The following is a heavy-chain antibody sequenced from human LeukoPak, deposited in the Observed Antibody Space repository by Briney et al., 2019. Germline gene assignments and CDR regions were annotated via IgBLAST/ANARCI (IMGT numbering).Heavy chain of an antibody. CDR3: ARSPIVVSYGMDV. CDR1: GYSFTSYW. V-gene: IGHV5-51*01. J-gene: IGHJ6*04. Sequence: GVSLQISCKGSGYSFTSYWIGWVRQMPGKGLEWMGIIYPGDSDTRYSPSFQGQATISADKSISTAYLQWSSLKASDTAMYYCARSPIVVSYGMDVWGKGTTVTVSS. D-gene: IGHD3-22*01. CDR2: IYPGDSDT.